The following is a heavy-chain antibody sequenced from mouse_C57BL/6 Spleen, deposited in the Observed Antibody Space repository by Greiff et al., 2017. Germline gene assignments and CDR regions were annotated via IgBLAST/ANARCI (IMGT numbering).Heavy chain of an antibody. V-gene: IGHV5-9-1*02. CDR2: ISSGGDYI. CDR1: GFTFSSYA. J-gene: IGHJ2*01. Sequence: EVMLVESGEGLVKPGGSLKLSCAASGFTFSSYAMSWVRQTPEKRLEWVAYISSGGDYIYYADTVKGRFPISRDNARNTLYLQMSSLKSEDTAMYYCTRAGTIVTYFDYWGQGTTRTVSS. D-gene: IGHD2-5*01. CDR3: TRAGTIVTYFDY.